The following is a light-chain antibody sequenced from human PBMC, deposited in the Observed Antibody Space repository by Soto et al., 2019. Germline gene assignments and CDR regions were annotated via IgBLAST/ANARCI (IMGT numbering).Light chain of an antibody. CDR2: AVN. J-gene: IGLJ1*01. Sequence: QSVLTQPASVSGSPGQSITISCTGTSSDVGGYNYVSWYQQHPGKAPKLMIFAVNNRPSGVSNRFSGSKSGNTASLNISGLQAEDEADHYCSSFSSGSNRYVLGTGTKVTVL. CDR1: SSDVGGYNY. V-gene: IGLV2-14*01. CDR3: SSFSSGSNRYV.